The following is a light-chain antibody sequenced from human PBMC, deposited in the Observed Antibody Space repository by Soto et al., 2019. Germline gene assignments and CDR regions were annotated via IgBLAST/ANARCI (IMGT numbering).Light chain of an antibody. CDR2: GAS. V-gene: IGKV3D-15*01. CDR3: QQQNNWPPLT. J-gene: IGKJ4*01. Sequence: EVLMTQSPATLSVSPGERATLSCRASQSVSSNLAWYQQKRGQAPRLLIYGASIRATGIPAELSGSGSGTDLTPTISSLQSEDFAVYFRQQQNNWPPLTFGGGTKVEIK. CDR1: QSVSSN.